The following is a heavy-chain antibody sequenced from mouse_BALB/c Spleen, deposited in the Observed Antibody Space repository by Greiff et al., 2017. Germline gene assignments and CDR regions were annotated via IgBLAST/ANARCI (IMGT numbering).Heavy chain of an antibody. CDR3: ARDVLTTVVAKGAMDY. D-gene: IGHD1-1*01. J-gene: IGHJ4*01. CDR1: GFTFSDYY. CDR2: ISDGGSYT. Sequence: EVQRVESGGGLVKPGGSLKLSCAASGFTFSDYYMYWVRQTPEKRLEWVATISDGGSYTYYPDSVKGRFTISRDNAKNNLYLQMSSLKSEDTAMYYCARDVLTTVVAKGAMDYWGQGTSVTVSS. V-gene: IGHV5-4*02.